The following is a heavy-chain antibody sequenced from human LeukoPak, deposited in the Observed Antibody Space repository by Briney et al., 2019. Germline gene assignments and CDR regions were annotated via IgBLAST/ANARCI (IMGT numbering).Heavy chain of an antibody. CDR3: ARPGYYFDSSGSRAFDI. D-gene: IGHD3-22*01. CDR2: ISAYNGNT. Sequence: ASVKVSCKASGYTFTSYGISWVRQAPGQGLEWMGWISAYNGNTNYAQKVQGRVTMTTDTSTSTAYMELRSLRSDDTAVYYCARPGYYFDSSGSRAFDIWGQGTMVTVSS. CDR1: GYTFTSYG. J-gene: IGHJ3*02. V-gene: IGHV1-18*01.